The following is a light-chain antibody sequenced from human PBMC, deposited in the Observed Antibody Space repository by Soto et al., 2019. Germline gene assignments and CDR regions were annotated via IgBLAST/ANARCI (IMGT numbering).Light chain of an antibody. CDR3: SSYTTTYVV. V-gene: IGLV2-14*03. J-gene: IGLJ2*01. CDR1: TSDVGAYIS. Sequence: QSALTQPASVSGSLGRSTTISSTGPTSDVGAYISVSWYQHHPGKAPKLMIYAVSNRPSGVSNRFSGSKSGNTASLTISGLQAEDEADYYCSSYTTTYVVFGGGTQLTVL. CDR2: AVS.